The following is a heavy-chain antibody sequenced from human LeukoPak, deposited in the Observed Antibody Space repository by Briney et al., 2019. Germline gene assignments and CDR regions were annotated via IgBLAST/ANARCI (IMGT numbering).Heavy chain of an antibody. Sequence: GGSLRLSCAASGFTFSHHGMHWVRPAPGKGLEWVAFILFDGSKKYFVDSVKGRFTISRDNSKNAVSLHMNNLRTEDTAMYYCARAVDKGTGYYMDFWGQGTLVTVSS. CDR1: GFTFSHHG. CDR3: ARAVDKGTGYYMDF. V-gene: IGHV3-30*02. D-gene: IGHD3-22*01. CDR2: ILFDGSKK. J-gene: IGHJ4*02.